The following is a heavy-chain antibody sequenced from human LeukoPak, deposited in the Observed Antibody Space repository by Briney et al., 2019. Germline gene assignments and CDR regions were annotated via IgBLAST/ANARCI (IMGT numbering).Heavy chain of an antibody. Sequence: GRSLGLSCAASGLTFSSYAMHWVRQAPGKGLEWVAFISYDGSNKFYADSVKGRFTISRDNSKNTLYLQMNSLRAEDTAVYYCAREGGFCTNSVCYSYWYFDLWGRGTLVTVSS. CDR1: GLTFSSYA. J-gene: IGHJ2*01. CDR2: ISYDGSNK. CDR3: AREGGFCTNSVCYSYWYFDL. V-gene: IGHV3-30-3*01. D-gene: IGHD2-8*01.